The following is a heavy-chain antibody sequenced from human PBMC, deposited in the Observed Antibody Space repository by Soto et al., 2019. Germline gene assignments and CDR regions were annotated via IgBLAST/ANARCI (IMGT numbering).Heavy chain of an antibody. D-gene: IGHD1-1*01. CDR2: IYYSGST. CDR3: ARWNTYGMDV. CDR1: GGSISSYY. Sequence: PSETLSLTCTVSGGSISSYYWSWIRQPPGKGLEWIGYIYYSGSTNYNPSLKSRVTISVDTSKNQFSLKLSSVTAADTAVYYCARWNTYGMDVWGQGTTVTVSS. V-gene: IGHV4-59*08. J-gene: IGHJ6*02.